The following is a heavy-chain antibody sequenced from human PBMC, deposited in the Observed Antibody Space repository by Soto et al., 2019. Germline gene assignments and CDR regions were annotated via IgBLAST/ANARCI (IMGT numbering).Heavy chain of an antibody. CDR1: GYTFTSYG. D-gene: IGHD2-2*01. CDR3: ARDGHCSSTSCSYYYYYYGMDV. V-gene: IGHV1-18*01. J-gene: IGHJ6*02. Sequence: QVQLVQSGAEVKKPGASVKVSCKASGYTFTSYGISWVRQAPGQGLEWMGWISAYNGNTHHAQKLQGRVTMTTDTSTSTAYMELRSLRSDDTAVYYCARDGHCSSTSCSYYYYYYGMDVWGQGTTVTVSS. CDR2: ISAYNGNT.